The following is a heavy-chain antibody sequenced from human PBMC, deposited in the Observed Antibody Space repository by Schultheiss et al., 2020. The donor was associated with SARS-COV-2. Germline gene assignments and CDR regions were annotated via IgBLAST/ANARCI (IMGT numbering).Heavy chain of an antibody. D-gene: IGHD5-12*01. J-gene: IGHJ4*02. CDR1: GGSISSTDHY. Sequence: SETLSLTCTVSGGSISSTDHYWAWIRQLPGKGPEWIGSVYYSGSTYSDPSLKSRVTISVYTSKNQFSLKLTSVTAADTAVYYCARVPRLGFYFDYWGQGTLVTVSS. CDR3: ARVPRLGFYFDY. V-gene: IGHV4-39*07. CDR2: VYYSGST.